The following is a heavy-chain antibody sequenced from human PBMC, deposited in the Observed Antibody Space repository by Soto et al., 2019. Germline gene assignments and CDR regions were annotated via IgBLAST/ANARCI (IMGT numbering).Heavy chain of an antibody. CDR1: GGSISSSSYY. CDR2: IYYSGST. Sequence: QLQLQESGPGLVKPSETLSLTCTVSGGSISSSSYYWGWIRQPPGKGLEWIGSIYYSGSTYYNPSLKSRVTISVDTSKNQFSLKLSSVTAADTAVYYCASRVVVADSYYYYYGMDVWGQGTTVTVSS. J-gene: IGHJ6*02. CDR3: ASRVVVADSYYYYYGMDV. D-gene: IGHD3-22*01. V-gene: IGHV4-39*01.